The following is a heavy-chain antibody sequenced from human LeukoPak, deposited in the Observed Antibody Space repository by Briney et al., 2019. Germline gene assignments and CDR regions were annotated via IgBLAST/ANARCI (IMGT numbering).Heavy chain of an antibody. V-gene: IGHV3-33*06. CDR1: GLTFSGYA. D-gene: IGHD3-10*01. CDR3: AKDLGVTMVRGLCDY. CDR2: IWYDGSNK. J-gene: IGHJ4*02. Sequence: GGSLRLSCAVSGLTFSGYAMHWVRQAPGKGLEWVALIWYDGSNKYYADSVKGRFTISRDNSKNALYLQMDSLRAEDTGVYYCAKDLGVTMVRGLCDYWGQGTLVTVS.